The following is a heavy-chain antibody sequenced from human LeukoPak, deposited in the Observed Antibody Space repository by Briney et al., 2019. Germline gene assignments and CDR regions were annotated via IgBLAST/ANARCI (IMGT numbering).Heavy chain of an antibody. Sequence: PGGSLRLSRAASEFTFSSYSMNWVRQASGKGLEWVSSISSRSSYIYYADSVKGLFTISRDNAKNSLYLQKNSLRAEDTAVYYCARATSAYYYDSSCSVIDYCGQGTLVTVSS. V-gene: IGHV3-21*01. D-gene: IGHD3-22*01. CDR2: ISSRSSYI. CDR3: ARATSAYYYDSSCSVIDY. CDR1: EFTFSSYS. J-gene: IGHJ4*02.